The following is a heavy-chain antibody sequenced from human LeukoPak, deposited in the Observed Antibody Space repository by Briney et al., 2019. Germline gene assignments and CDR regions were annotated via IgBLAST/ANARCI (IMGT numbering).Heavy chain of an antibody. J-gene: IGHJ4*02. CDR2: INGDESST. CDR1: GFTFSSYW. V-gene: IGHV3-74*01. D-gene: IGHD3-10*01. CDR3: VKDRARYYFDY. Sequence: PGGSLRLSCAASGFTFSSYWMHWVRQAPGKGLVWVSRINGDESSTSYADSVKGRFTISRDNAKNTLYLQMSSLRAEDTAVYYCVKDRARYYFDYWGQGTLVTVSS.